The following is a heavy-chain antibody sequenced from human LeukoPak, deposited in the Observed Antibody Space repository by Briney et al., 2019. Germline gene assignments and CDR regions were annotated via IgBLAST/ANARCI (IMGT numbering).Heavy chain of an antibody. CDR3: AKAAAGTRVYFDY. Sequence: PGGSLRLSCAASGFTFSSYAMSWVRQAPGKGLEWVSASSGSGGSTYYADSVKGRFTISRDNSKNTLYQQMNSLRAEDTAVYYCAKAAAGTRVYFDYWGQGTLVTVSS. V-gene: IGHV3-23*01. J-gene: IGHJ4*02. CDR1: GFTFSSYA. D-gene: IGHD6-13*01. CDR2: SSGSGGST.